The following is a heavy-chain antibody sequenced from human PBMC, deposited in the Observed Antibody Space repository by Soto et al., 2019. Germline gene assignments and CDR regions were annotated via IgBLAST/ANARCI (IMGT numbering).Heavy chain of an antibody. D-gene: IGHD3-16*02. Sequence: GGSLRLSCAASGFTFSSYSMNWVRQAPGKGLEWVSYISSSSSTIYYADSVKGRFTISRDNAKNSLYLQMNSLRAEDTAVYYCARGRRSTFGGVIVIPKYNWFDPWGQGTLVTVSS. J-gene: IGHJ5*02. CDR2: ISSSSSTI. CDR1: GFTFSSYS. CDR3: ARGRRSTFGGVIVIPKYNWFDP. V-gene: IGHV3-48*01.